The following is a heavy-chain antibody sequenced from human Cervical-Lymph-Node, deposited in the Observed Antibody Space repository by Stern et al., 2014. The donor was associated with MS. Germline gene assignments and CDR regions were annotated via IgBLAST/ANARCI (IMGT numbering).Heavy chain of an antibody. V-gene: IGHV1-69*06. J-gene: IGHJ4*02. CDR2: IIPIFGTP. Sequence: VQLVESGAEVKKPGSSVKVSCKASGGTFSSHAISWGRQAPGPGLEWMGGIIPIFGTPNYAQKLQGRVTITADKSTSTAYMELSSLRSEDTAVYYCARAFYDSSGLYVDHWGQGTLVTVSS. CDR1: GGTFSSHA. D-gene: IGHD3-22*01. CDR3: ARAFYDSSGLYVDH.